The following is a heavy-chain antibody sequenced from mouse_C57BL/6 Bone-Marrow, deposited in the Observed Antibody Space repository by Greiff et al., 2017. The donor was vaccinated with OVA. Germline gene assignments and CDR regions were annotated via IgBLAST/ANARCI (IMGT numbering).Heavy chain of an antibody. CDR1: GYTFTSYW. CDR3: AREGFDYFDY. Sequence: QVQLQQPGAELVMPGASVKLSCKASGYTFTSYWMHWVKQRPGQGLEWIGEIDPSDSYTNYNQKFKGKSTLTVDKSSSTAYMQLSSLTSEDSAVYYCAREGFDYFDYWGQGTTLTVSS. CDR2: IDPSDSYT. V-gene: IGHV1-69*01. J-gene: IGHJ2*01.